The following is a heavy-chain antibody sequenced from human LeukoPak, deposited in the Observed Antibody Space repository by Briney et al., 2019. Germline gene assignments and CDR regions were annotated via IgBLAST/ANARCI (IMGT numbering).Heavy chain of an antibody. Sequence: GESLRLSCVASGFTFDTFAMSWVRLAPGKGLEWVSGFGNTETYYADSVKGRFTISRDNSKSTIYLHMNNLRAEDTALYYCARDGQAFNSNWDYFEYWGQGTPVTVSS. D-gene: IGHD7-27*01. J-gene: IGHJ4*02. V-gene: IGHV3-23*01. CDR2: FGNTET. CDR1: GFTFDTFA. CDR3: ARDGQAFNSNWDYFEY.